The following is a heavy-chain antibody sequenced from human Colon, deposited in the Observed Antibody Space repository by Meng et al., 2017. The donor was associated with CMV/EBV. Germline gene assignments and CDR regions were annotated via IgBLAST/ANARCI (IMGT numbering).Heavy chain of an antibody. Sequence: VPLVESGGGLVQPGGALRLFCAASGFTFSTYWMHWVRQGPGKGPVWLSRISGDGGMTSYADSVKGRFTISRDNAKNTLYLQMNSLRVEDTAVYYCARGVGESLGWEMGYWGQGTLVTVSS. CDR2: ISGDGGMT. V-gene: IGHV3-74*01. J-gene: IGHJ4*02. D-gene: IGHD1-26*01. CDR3: ARGVGESLGWEMGY. CDR1: GFTFSTYW.